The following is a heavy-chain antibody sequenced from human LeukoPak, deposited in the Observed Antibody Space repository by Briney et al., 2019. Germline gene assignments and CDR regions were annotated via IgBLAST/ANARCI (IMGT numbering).Heavy chain of an antibody. J-gene: IGHJ4*02. CDR2: VWYDGINK. D-gene: IGHD3-9*01. CDR1: GFTFSSYG. CDR3: ARSTSSEYDIYHFDY. Sequence: GGSLRLSCSAPGFTFSSYGMHWVRQAPGKGLEWVAVVWYDGINKYYADSVKGRFTISRDNSKNTLYLQMNSLRAEDTAVYYCARSTSSEYDIYHFDYWGQGTLVTVSS. V-gene: IGHV3-33*01.